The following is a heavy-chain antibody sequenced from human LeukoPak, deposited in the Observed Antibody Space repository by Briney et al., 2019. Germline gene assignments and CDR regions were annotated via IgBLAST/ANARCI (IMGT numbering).Heavy chain of an antibody. CDR1: GFTFTSSA. CDR3: ARDIVLRSYGDLSLFDY. V-gene: IGHV1-58*01. J-gene: IGHJ4*02. CDR2: IVVGSGNT. D-gene: IGHD4-17*01. Sequence: ASVKVSCKASGFTFTSSAVQWVRQARGQRLEWIGWIVVGSGNTNYAQKFQERVTITRDMSTSTAYMELSSLRSEDTAVYYCARDIVLRSYGDLSLFDYWGQGTLVTVSS.